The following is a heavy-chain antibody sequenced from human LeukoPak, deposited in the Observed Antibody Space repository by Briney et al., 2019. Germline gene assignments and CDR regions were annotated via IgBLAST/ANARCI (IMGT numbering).Heavy chain of an antibody. D-gene: IGHD3-16*01. CDR3: ASDQNTFGPYFAY. CDR1: GFTFSSYW. CDR2: IKQDGSEK. Sequence: GGSLRLSCAASGFTFSSYWMSWVRQAPGKGLEGVANIKQDGSEKYYVDSVKGRFTISRDNAKNSLYLQMNSLRAEDTAVYYCASDQNTFGPYFAYWGQGTLVTASS. J-gene: IGHJ4*02. V-gene: IGHV3-7*01.